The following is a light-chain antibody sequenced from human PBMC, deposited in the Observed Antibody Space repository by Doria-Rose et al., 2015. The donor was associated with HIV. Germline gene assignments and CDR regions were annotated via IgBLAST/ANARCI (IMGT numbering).Light chain of an antibody. CDR3: HQYGTSWT. J-gene: IGKJ1*01. CDR1: QSFSSTY. Sequence: TQSPGTLSLSPGARATLSCRASQSFSSTYLAWYQQKPGQAPSLLIYDGSTRATGFPDRFSASGSGTDFTLTINRLEPEDFALYYCHQYGTSWTFGQGTKVEI. CDR2: DGS. V-gene: IGKV3-20*01.